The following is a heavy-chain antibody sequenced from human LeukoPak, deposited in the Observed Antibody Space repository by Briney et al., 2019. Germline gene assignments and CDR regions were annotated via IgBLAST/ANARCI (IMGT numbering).Heavy chain of an antibody. J-gene: IGHJ4*02. Sequence: GGSLRLSCAGAGFTFSNYGMSWVRQAPGKGLEWVSVISRSGTGTYHADSVRGRFTISRDNAKNTLYLQMNSLRAEDTAVYYCANLYVAVAGTDYWGQGTLVTVSS. CDR2: ISRSGTGT. CDR3: ANLYVAVAGTDY. D-gene: IGHD6-19*01. CDR1: GFTFSNYG. V-gene: IGHV3-23*01.